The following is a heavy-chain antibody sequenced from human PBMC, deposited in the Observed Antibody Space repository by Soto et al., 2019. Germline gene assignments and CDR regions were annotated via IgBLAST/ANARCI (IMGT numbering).Heavy chain of an antibody. CDR1: GAPITSGAYS. Sequence: QLQLRESGSGLVKPSQTLSLTCTVSGAPITSGAYSWSWIRQPPGKGLEWIGFIYQSGSTHYNPYLKSRVTISVDRSKNRFSLPLTSLTAADTAVYYCARDMSGCSSSDCYLSGWFDPWGPGTLVTVSS. CDR2: IYQSGST. V-gene: IGHV4-30-2*01. CDR3: ARDMSGCSSSDCYLSGWFDP. D-gene: IGHD2-21*02. J-gene: IGHJ5*02.